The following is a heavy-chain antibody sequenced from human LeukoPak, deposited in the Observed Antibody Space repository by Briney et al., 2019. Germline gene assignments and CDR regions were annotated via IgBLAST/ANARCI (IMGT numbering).Heavy chain of an antibody. V-gene: IGHV3-64D*06. Sequence: GGSLRLSCSASGFTFSSYAMYWVRQAPGKGLEYVSAITSNGGSAYYADSVKGRFTISRDNSRNTLYLQMSSLRPEDTAVYFCVKRGRTSDYAYDYWGQGSLVTVSS. CDR1: GFTFSSYA. CDR3: VKRGRTSDYAYDY. D-gene: IGHD4-17*01. CDR2: ITSNGGSA. J-gene: IGHJ4*02.